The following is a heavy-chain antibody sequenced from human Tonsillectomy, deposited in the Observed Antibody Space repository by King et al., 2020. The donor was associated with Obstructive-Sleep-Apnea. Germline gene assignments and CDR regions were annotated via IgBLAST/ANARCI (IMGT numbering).Heavy chain of an antibody. V-gene: IGHV4-31*03. CDR2: IYYSGST. CDR1: GGSISSGAYY. CDR3: ARSYCYDGSGPRGGYYFDY. D-gene: IGHD3-22*01. J-gene: IGHJ4*02. Sequence: QLQESGPGLVKPSQTLSLTCIVSGGSISSGAYYWGWIRQHPGKGLEWIGYIYYSGSTYYNPSLKSRITISVDTSKNQFSLKLSSVTAADTAMYYCARSYCYDGSGPRGGYYFDYWGQGTLVTVSS.